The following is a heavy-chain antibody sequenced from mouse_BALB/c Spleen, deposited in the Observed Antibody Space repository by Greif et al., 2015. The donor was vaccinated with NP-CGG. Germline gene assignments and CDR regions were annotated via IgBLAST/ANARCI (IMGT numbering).Heavy chain of an antibody. CDR3: ARALIDYAMDY. CDR1: GFTFTDYY. V-gene: IGHV7-3*02. CDR2: IRHKANGYTT. J-gene: IGHJ4*01. D-gene: IGHD1-1*01. Sequence: EVQLVESGGGLVQPGGSLRLSCGTSGFTFTDYYMSWVRQPPGKALEWLGFIRHKANGYTTEYSASVKGRFTISRDNSQSILYLQMNTLRAEDSATYYCARALIDYAMDYWGQGTSVTVSS.